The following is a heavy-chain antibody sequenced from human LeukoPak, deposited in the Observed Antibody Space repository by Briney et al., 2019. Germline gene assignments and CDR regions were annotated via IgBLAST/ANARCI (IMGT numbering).Heavy chain of an antibody. J-gene: IGHJ4*02. Sequence: GGSLRLSCEASGFIVSSYWMPWVRQAPGKGLVWVSRIDDDGSATAYADSVKGRFIISRDDAKNTVYLQMNSLRAEDTAMYYCIRSGGWPGFWGQGTLVTVSS. CDR1: GFIVSSYW. CDR2: IDDDGSAT. V-gene: IGHV3-74*01. CDR3: IRSGGWPGF. D-gene: IGHD6-19*01.